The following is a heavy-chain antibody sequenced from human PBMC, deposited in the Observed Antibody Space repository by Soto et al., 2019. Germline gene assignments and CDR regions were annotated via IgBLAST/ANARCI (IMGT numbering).Heavy chain of an antibody. V-gene: IGHV3-30-3*01. Sequence: QVQLVESGGGVVQPGRSLRLSCAASGFTFSNYAMHWVRQAPGKGLEWVAVISYDGSNKYYADSVKGRFTISRDNSKNTLYLQMNSLRAEDTAVYYCARDFRTAAFDIWGQGTMVTVSS. CDR1: GFTFSNYA. CDR2: ISYDGSNK. J-gene: IGHJ3*02. CDR3: ARDFRTAAFDI.